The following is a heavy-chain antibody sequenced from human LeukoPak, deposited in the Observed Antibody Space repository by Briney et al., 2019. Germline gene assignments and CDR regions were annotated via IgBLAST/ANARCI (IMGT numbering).Heavy chain of an antibody. Sequence: ASVKVSCKASGYTFTGYYMHWVRQAPGQGLEWMGWINPNSGGTNYAQKFQGRVTMTRDTSISIAYMELSRLRSDDTAVYYCARGGRGSSSWYLFDYWGQGTLVTVSS. J-gene: IGHJ4*02. CDR1: GYTFTGYY. CDR3: ARGGRGSSSWYLFDY. V-gene: IGHV1-2*02. D-gene: IGHD6-13*01. CDR2: INPNSGGT.